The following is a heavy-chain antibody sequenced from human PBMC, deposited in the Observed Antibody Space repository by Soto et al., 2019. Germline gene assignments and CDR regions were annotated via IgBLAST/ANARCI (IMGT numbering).Heavy chain of an antibody. CDR2: IYYSGST. J-gene: IGHJ6*02. CDR3: ARGQRMTTVTIRLNYYYGMDV. Sequence: PSETLSLTCTVSGGSISSYYWSWIRQPPGKGLEWIGYIYYSGSTNYNPSLKSRVTISVDTSKNQFSLKLSSVTAADTAVYYCARGQRMTTVTIRLNYYYGMDVWGQGTTVTVSS. CDR1: GGSISSYY. D-gene: IGHD4-17*01. V-gene: IGHV4-59*01.